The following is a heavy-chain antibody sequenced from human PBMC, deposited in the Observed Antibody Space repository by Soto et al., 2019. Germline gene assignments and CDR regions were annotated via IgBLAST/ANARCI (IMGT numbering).Heavy chain of an antibody. V-gene: IGHV3-23*01. D-gene: IGHD4-17*01. CDR1: GFTFSSYA. J-gene: IGHJ4*02. Sequence: GGSLRLSCAASGFTFSSYAMSWVRQAPGKGLEWVSAISGSGGSTYYADSVKGRFTISRDNSKNTLYLQMNSLRAEDTAVDYCAKSPDDYGYYFDYWGQGTLVTVSS. CDR2: ISGSGGST. CDR3: AKSPDDYGYYFDY.